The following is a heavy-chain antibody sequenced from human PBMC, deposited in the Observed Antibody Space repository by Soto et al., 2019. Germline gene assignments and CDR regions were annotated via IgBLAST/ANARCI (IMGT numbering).Heavy chain of an antibody. CDR3: ARDLLVATTNFDY. Sequence: GASVKVSCKASGYTFTSYYMRWVRQAPGQGLEWMGLISAYNGNTNYAQKLQGRVTMTTDTSTSTAYMELRSLRSDDTAVYYCARDLLVATTNFDYWGQGTLVTVSS. CDR1: GYTFTSYY. D-gene: IGHD5-12*01. V-gene: IGHV1-18*04. J-gene: IGHJ4*02. CDR2: ISAYNGNT.